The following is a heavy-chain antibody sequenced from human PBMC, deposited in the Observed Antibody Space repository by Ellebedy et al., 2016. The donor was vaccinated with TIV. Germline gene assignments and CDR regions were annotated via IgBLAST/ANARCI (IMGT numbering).Heavy chain of an antibody. Sequence: ASVKVSCKASGYTFTSYLIHWVRQAPGQGLEWMGIMNPSGGSTTFAQKFQGRVAMTRDTSASTAYMELSGLTSEDTAVYFCARVSGYSGYNTYDYWGQGTLVTVSS. CDR3: ARVSGYSGYNTYDY. CDR2: MNPSGGST. J-gene: IGHJ4*02. V-gene: IGHV1-46*01. CDR1: GYTFTSYL. D-gene: IGHD5-12*01.